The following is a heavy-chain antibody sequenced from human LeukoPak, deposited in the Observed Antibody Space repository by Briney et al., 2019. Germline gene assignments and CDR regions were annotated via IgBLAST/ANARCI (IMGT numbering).Heavy chain of an antibody. CDR3: ARETGGWELPPYFDY. V-gene: IGHV3-21*01. CDR1: GFTFSSYS. Sequence: GGSLRLSCAASGFTFSSYSMNWVRQAPGKGLEWVSSTSSSSSYIYYADSVKGRFTISRDNAKNSLYLQMNSLRAEDTAVYYCARETGGWELPPYFDYWGQGTLVTVSS. D-gene: IGHD1-26*01. CDR2: TSSSSSYI. J-gene: IGHJ4*02.